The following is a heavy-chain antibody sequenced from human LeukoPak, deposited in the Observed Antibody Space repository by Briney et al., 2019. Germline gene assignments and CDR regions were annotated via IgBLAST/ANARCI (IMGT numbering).Heavy chain of an antibody. V-gene: IGHV1-2*02. J-gene: IGHJ5*02. CDR1: GYTSTGYY. Sequence: ASVKVSCKASGYTSTGYYMHWVRQAPGQGLEWMGWINPNSGGTNYAQKFQGRVTMTRDTSISTAYMELSRLRSGDTAVYYCARDALGYCSGGSCPNWFDPWGQGTLVTVSS. CDR3: ARDALGYCSGGSCPNWFDP. CDR2: INPNSGGT. D-gene: IGHD2-15*01.